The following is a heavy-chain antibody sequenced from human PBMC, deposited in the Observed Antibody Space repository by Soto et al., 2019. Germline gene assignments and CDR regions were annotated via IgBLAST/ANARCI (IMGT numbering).Heavy chain of an antibody. V-gene: IGHV3-74*01. J-gene: IGHJ5*02. D-gene: IGHD1-1*01. CDR2: MSGDGKTI. Sequence: GGGPALPFGAPGFRVSKDFISRGRPDPGEGLVWVSRMSGDGKTISYADSVKGRFTISRDNAKNTLYLQMNSLRVEDTAVYYCARTYVPGIAGFDPWGQGTLVPVSS. CDR1: GFRVSKDF. CDR3: ARTYVPGIAGFDP.